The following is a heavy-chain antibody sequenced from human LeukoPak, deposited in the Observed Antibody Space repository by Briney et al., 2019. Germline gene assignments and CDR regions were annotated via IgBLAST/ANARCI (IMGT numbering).Heavy chain of an antibody. Sequence: SETLSLTCIVSGGFISSYYWNWIRQPPGKGLEWIGNILYRGATNYNPSLKSRVTMSVDTSKNQFSLKLDSVTAVDTAMYYCARARDWSAGSWFDPWGQGILVTVSS. V-gene: IGHV4-59*01. CDR1: GGFISSYY. CDR2: ILYRGAT. D-gene: IGHD3/OR15-3a*01. J-gene: IGHJ5*02. CDR3: ARARDWSAGSWFDP.